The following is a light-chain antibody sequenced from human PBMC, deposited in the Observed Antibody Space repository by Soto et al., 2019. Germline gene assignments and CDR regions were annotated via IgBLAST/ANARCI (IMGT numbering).Light chain of an antibody. J-gene: IGLJ2*01. CDR1: NRDVGGYNY. CDR3: SSYSSSSALDVI. Sequence: QSVLAQPASVSGSPGQSITISCAGTNRDVGGYNYVSWYQQYPGKAPKLIIYEVTYRPSGVSNRFSGSKSGNTASLTISGLQAEDEADYYCSSYSSSSALDVIFGGGTQLT. CDR2: EVT. V-gene: IGLV2-14*01.